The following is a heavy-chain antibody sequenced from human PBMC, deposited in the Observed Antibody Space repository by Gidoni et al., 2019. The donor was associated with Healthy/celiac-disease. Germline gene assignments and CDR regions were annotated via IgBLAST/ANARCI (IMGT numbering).Heavy chain of an antibody. J-gene: IGHJ6*02. V-gene: IGHV3-7*01. CDR1: GFTFSSYW. Sequence: EVQLVESGGGLVQPGGSLSLSCAASGFTFSSYWMRGVRQAPGKGLEWVANIKQDGSEKYYVDSVKGRFTISRDNAKNSLYLQMNSLRAEDTAVYYCARLRTQPAVFGMDVWGQGTTVTVSS. D-gene: IGHD3-16*01. CDR3: ARLRTQPAVFGMDV. CDR2: IKQDGSEK.